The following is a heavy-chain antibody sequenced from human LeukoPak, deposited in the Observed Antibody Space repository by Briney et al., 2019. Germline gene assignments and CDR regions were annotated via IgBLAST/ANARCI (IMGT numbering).Heavy chain of an antibody. V-gene: IGHV3-7*01. Sequence: GGSLRLSCATSGFILSGYFMSWVRQAPGKGLEWVASIKHDGSEEYYVDSVRGRFTISRDNTKSSLYLQMSSLRAEDTAVYYCARDRGGLIAAADYYYYGMDVWGQGTTVTVSS. CDR1: GFILSGYF. J-gene: IGHJ6*02. CDR2: IKHDGSEE. CDR3: ARDRGGLIAAADYYYYGMDV. D-gene: IGHD6-13*01.